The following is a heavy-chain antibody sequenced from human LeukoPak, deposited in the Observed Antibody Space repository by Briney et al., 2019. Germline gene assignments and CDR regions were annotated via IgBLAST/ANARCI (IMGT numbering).Heavy chain of an antibody. J-gene: IGHJ4*02. CDR3: VTSWVRQQRDF. CDR2: IGPDGSGK. V-gene: IGHV3-7*01. D-gene: IGHD3-10*01. Sequence: GGSLRLSCAASGFSFRDYWMSWVRQAPRKGLEWVADIGPDGSGKTYVDSVKGRFTISRDNAQQSLYLQMDTLTAEDTAVYYCVTSWVRQQRDFWGQGTLVTVSS. CDR1: GFSFRDYW.